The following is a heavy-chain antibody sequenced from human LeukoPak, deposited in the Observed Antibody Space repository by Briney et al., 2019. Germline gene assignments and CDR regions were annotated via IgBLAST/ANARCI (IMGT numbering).Heavy chain of an antibody. Sequence: GRSLRLSCAASGFTLSSYAMHWVRQAPGKGLEWVALISYDGNNKYYADSVKGRFTISRDNAKNSLYLQMNSLRAEDTAVYYCASLSSIYYSGSYYWYFDLWGRGTLVTVSS. J-gene: IGHJ2*01. V-gene: IGHV3-30-3*01. CDR3: ASLSSIYYSGSYYWYFDL. D-gene: IGHD1-26*01. CDR2: ISYDGNNK. CDR1: GFTLSSYA.